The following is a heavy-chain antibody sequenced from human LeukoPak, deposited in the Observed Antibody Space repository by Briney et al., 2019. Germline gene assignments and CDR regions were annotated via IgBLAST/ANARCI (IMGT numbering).Heavy chain of an antibody. D-gene: IGHD3-10*01. J-gene: IGHJ6*02. V-gene: IGHV3-21*01. CDR1: GFTFSSYS. CDR2: ISSSSSYI. Sequence: GGSLRLSCAASGFTFSSYSMNWVRQAPGKGLEWVSSISSSSSYIYYADSVKGRFTISRDNAKNSLYLQMNSLRAEDTAVYYCARGGQATFSYGSGIPPFIYYYGMDVWGQGTTVTVSS. CDR3: ARGGQATFSYGSGIPPFIYYYGMDV.